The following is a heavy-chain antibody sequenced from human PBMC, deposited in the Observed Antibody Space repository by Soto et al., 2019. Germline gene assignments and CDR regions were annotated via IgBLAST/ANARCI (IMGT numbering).Heavy chain of an antibody. J-gene: IGHJ5*01. V-gene: IGHV4-61*08. CDR3: ARIPVDRYMSYWLDP. D-gene: IGHD5-12*01. Sequence: SETLSLTCTVSGDSVTSGDYYWSWIRQPPGKGLEWIGYIYYSGNTNHSPSLKSRVAISLDTSNNQFSLKLSSVTAADTAVYFCARIPVDRYMSYWLDPWGQGTLVTVSA. CDR1: GDSVTSGDYY. CDR2: IYYSGNT.